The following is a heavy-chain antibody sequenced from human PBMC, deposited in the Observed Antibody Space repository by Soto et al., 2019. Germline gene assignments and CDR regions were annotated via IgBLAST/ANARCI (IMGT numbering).Heavy chain of an antibody. D-gene: IGHD6-25*01. CDR1: GGSISSSGGYS. V-gene: IGHV4-30-2*01. CDR2: IYHSGST. J-gene: IGHJ6*02. Sequence: SETLSLTCTVSGGSISSSGGYSWSWIRQPPGKGLEWIGYIYHSGSTYYNPSLKSRVTISRDRSKSQFSLKLSSVTAADTAVYYCARGGDYYYYGMDVWGQGTTVTVSS. CDR3: ARGGDYYYYGMDV.